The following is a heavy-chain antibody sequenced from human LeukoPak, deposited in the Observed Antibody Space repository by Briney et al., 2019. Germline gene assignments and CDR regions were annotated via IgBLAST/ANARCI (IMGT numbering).Heavy chain of an antibody. CDR2: IYYSGST. D-gene: IGHD3-10*01. V-gene: IGHV4-59*12. J-gene: IGHJ2*01. CDR3: ARAPRGSGSYYKGRGLPGWYFDL. Sequence: LETLSLTCTVSGGSISSYYWSWIRQPPGKGLEWIGYIYYSGSTNYNPSLKSRVTISVDTSKNQFSLKLSSVTAADTAVYYCARAPRGSGSYYKGRGLPGWYFDLWGRGTLVTVSS. CDR1: GGSISSYY.